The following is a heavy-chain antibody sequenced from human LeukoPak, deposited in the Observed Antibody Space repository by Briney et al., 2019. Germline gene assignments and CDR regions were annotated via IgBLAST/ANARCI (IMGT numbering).Heavy chain of an antibody. CDR1: GGSISSDH. CDR3: ARGLSETSWDPRTNSFVI. V-gene: IGHV4-59*01. J-gene: IGHJ3*02. Sequence: SETLSLTCTVSGGSISSDHWDWIREPPRKRLEWIGYMSYTGSTNYNPSLKSRVSISLGASTNEFSLKLTSVTAADTAVYYCARGLSETSWDPRTNSFVIWGQGTMVTVSS. CDR2: MSYTGST. D-gene: IGHD1-26*01.